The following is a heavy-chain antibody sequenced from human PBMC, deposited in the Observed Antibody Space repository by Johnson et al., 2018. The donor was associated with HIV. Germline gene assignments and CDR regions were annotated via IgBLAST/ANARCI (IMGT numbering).Heavy chain of an antibody. D-gene: IGHD4-17*01. CDR1: GFTFSSYW. Sequence: VQLVESGGGLVQPGGSLRLSCVGSGFTFSSYWMHWVRQAPGKGLVWVSYISSSGSTIYYADSVKGRFTISRDNAKNSLYLQMNSLRAEDTAVYYCARDPPVTTTHNAFDIWGQGTLVSVSS. V-gene: IGHV3-48*04. CDR3: ARDPPVTTTHNAFDI. CDR2: ISSSGSTI. J-gene: IGHJ3*02.